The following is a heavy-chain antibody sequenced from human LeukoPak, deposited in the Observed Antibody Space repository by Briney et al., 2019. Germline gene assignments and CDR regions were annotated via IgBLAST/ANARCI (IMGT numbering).Heavy chain of an antibody. CDR2: ITGSGAST. V-gene: IGHV3-23*01. CDR1: GFTFSSYA. CDR3: ARPHYDILTGYMYYFDY. D-gene: IGHD3-9*01. Sequence: AGGSLRLSCAASGFTFSSYAMTWVRQAPGKGLEWVSHITGSGASTYYADSVKGRFTISRDNYNNSLYLQMNSLRADDTAVYYCARPHYDILTGYMYYFDYWGQGTLVTVSS. J-gene: IGHJ4*02.